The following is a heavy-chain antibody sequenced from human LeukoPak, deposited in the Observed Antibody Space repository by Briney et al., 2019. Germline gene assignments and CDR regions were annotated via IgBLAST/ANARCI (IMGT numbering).Heavy chain of an antibody. CDR3: VRPVGYYSYFDY. D-gene: IGHD3-22*01. CDR2: ISYDGSNK. J-gene: IGHJ4*02. V-gene: IGHV3-30-3*01. Sequence: GGSLRLSSAASGFTFSSYAMHWVRQAPGKGLEWVAVISYDGSNKYYADSVKGRFTISRDNSKNTLYLQMNSLRAEDTAVYYCVRPVGYYSYFDYWGQGTLVTVSS. CDR1: GFTFSSYA.